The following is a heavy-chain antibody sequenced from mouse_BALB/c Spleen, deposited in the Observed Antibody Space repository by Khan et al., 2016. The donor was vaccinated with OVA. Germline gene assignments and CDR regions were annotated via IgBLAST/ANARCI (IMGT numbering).Heavy chain of an antibody. J-gene: IGHJ1*01. CDR2: ISSGSTYT. D-gene: IGHD2-1*01. V-gene: IGHV5-6-4*01. CDR3: TRDGNYAHWYFDV. CDR1: GFSFSTYT. Sequence: EVALVESGGGLVKPGGSLKLSCAASGFSFSTYTMSWVRQTPEKRLEWVATISSGSTYTYYPASVRGRFTISRDNAKNTLYLQMSSLKSEDTAMYYCTRDGNYAHWYFDVWGAGTTVTVSS.